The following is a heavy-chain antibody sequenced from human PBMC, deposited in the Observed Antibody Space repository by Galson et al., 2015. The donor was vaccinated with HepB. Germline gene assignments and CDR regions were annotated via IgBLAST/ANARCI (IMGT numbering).Heavy chain of an antibody. Sequence: SLRLSCAASEFTFSSYAMHWVRQAPGKGLEWVAVMSYDGSNKYYADSVKGRFTISRDNSKNTLYLQMNSLRAEDTAVYYCARVVGSSFDYWGQGTLVTVSS. CDR1: EFTFSSYA. CDR2: MSYDGSNK. CDR3: ARVVGSSFDY. D-gene: IGHD1-26*01. J-gene: IGHJ4*02. V-gene: IGHV3-30*04.